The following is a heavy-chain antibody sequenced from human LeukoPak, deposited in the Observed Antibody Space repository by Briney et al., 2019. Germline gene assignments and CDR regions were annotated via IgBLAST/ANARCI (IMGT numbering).Heavy chain of an antibody. V-gene: IGHV4-59*01. J-gene: IGHJ1*01. CDR2: IYYSGST. Sequence: SETLSLTCTVSGGSISSYYWSWIRQPPGKGLEWIGYIYYSGSTNYNPSLKSRVTISVDTSKNQFSLKLSSVTAADTAVYYCARGQTYYYDSSGYGYSQHWGQGTLVTVSS. CDR1: GGSISSYY. CDR3: ARGQTYYYDSSGYGYSQH. D-gene: IGHD3-22*01.